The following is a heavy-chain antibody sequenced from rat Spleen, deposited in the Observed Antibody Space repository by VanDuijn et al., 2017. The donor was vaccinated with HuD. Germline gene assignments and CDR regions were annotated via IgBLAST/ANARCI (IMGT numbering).Heavy chain of an antibody. CDR2: ISYDGSST. CDR1: GFTFSDYG. J-gene: IGHJ2*01. V-gene: IGHV5-7*01. CDR3: AKETGYNSYFDY. Sequence: EVQLVESGGGLVQPGRSMKLSCAASGFTFSDYGMAWVRQAPKKGLEWVATISYDGSSTYYRDSVKGRFTISRDNAKSTLYLHMNNLRSEDTAVYYCAKETGYNSYFDYWGQGVMVTVSS. D-gene: IGHD1-4*01.